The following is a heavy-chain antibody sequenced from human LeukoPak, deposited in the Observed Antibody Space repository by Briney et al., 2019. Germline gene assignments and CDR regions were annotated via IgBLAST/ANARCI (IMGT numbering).Heavy chain of an antibody. V-gene: IGHV3-53*01. CDR1: GFTVSSYY. CDR2: IYGGGST. J-gene: IGHJ4*02. CDR3: ARDLGGYIDY. D-gene: IGHD3-22*01. Sequence: GGSLRLSCAASGFTVSSYYMSWVRQSPGKGLEWVSVIYGGGSTYYADSVKGRFAISRDNSKNTLYLQVNSLRAEDTAVYYCARDLGGYIDYWGQGTLVTVSS.